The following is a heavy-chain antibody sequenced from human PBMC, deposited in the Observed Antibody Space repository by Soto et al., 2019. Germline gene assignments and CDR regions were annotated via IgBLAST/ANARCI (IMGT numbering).Heavy chain of an antibody. CDR2: ISYDGSNK. J-gene: IGHJ6*02. CDR3: AKGGTVTTRYYYYGMDV. V-gene: IGHV3-30*18. Sequence: QVQLVESGGGVVQPGRSLRLSCAASGFTFSSYGMHWVRQAPGKGLEWVAVISYDGSNKYYADSVKGRFTISRDNSKNTLYLQMNSLRAEDTAVYYCAKGGTVTTRYYYYGMDVWGQGTTVTVSS. D-gene: IGHD4-17*01. CDR1: GFTFSSYG.